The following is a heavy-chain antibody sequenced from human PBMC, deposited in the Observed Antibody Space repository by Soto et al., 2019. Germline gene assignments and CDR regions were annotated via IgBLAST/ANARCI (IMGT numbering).Heavy chain of an antibody. J-gene: IGHJ6*02. D-gene: IGHD6-19*01. CDR2: ISAYNGNT. Sequence: ASVKVSCKASGYTFTSYGISWVRQAPGQGLEWMGWISAYNGNTNYAQKLQGRVTMTTDTSTSTAYMELRSLRSDDTAVYYCARDPIPVAGTRGTTYYYGMDVWGQGTTVTVSS. V-gene: IGHV1-18*01. CDR1: GYTFTSYG. CDR3: ARDPIPVAGTRGTTYYYGMDV.